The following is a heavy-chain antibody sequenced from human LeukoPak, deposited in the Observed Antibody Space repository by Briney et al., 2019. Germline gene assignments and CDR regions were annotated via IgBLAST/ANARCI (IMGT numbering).Heavy chain of an antibody. CDR2: IYTSGST. CDR1: GGSISSSSYY. J-gene: IGHJ4*02. D-gene: IGHD3-22*01. V-gene: IGHV4-39*07. Sequence: SETLSLTCTVSGGSISSSSYYWGWIRQPPGKGLEWIGRIYTSGSTNYNPSLKSRVTMSVDTSKNQFSLKVSSVTAADTAVYYCARDLTDYYELDYWGQGTLVTVSS. CDR3: ARDLTDYYELDY.